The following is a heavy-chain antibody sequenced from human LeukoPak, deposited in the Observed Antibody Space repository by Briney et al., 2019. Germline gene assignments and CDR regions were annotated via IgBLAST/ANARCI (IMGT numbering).Heavy chain of an antibody. D-gene: IGHD1-26*01. CDR1: GFTVSRNY. J-gene: IGHJ3*02. CDR3: AREGFIGAFDI. Sequence: GGSLRLSCAASGFTVSRNYMSWVRQAPGKGLEWVSVIYSGGSTYYADSVKGRFTISRHNSKNTLYLQMNSLRAEDTAVYYCAREGFIGAFDIWGQGTMVTVSS. V-gene: IGHV3-53*04. CDR2: IYSGGST.